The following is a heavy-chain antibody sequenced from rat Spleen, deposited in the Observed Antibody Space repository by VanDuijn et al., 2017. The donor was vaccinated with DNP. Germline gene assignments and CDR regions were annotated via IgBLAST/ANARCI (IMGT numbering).Heavy chain of an antibody. D-gene: IGHD4-4*01. J-gene: IGHJ2*01. CDR1: GYSITSNY. CDR3: AVQLGVFDY. CDR2: ISYSGST. Sequence: EVQLQESGPGLVKPSQSLSLTCSVTGYSITSNYWGWIRQFPGNKMEYIGHISYSGSTNYNPSLKSRFSITRDTSKNQFFLQVNSVRNEDTATYYCAVQLGVFDYWGQGVMVIVSS. V-gene: IGHV3-1*01.